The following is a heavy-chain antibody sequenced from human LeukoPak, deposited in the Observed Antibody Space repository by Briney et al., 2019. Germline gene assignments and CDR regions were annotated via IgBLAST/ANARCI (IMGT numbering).Heavy chain of an antibody. Sequence: GGSLRLSCAASEFTFSSYAMSWVRQAPGRGLEWVSVISGSTTTDYADSVKGRFTISRDNSKNTLYLQMNSLRAEDTALYYCAKDMSAAGNGYYYGMDVWGQGTTVTVSS. V-gene: IGHV3-23*01. J-gene: IGHJ6*02. CDR2: ISGSTTT. CDR1: EFTFSSYA. D-gene: IGHD6-13*01. CDR3: AKDMSAAGNGYYYGMDV.